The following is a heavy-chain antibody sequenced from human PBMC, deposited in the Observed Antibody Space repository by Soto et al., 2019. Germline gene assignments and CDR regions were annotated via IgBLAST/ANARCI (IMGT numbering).Heavy chain of an antibody. CDR1: GLTFSTYS. V-gene: IGHV3-48*02. J-gene: IGHJ4*02. D-gene: IGHD4-17*01. CDR3: ANTVEY. Sequence: PGGSLRLSCEVSGLTFSTYSMNWVRQAPGKGLQWISYISSSSNDIYYADSVKGRFTISRDNAKNSLYLQMNSLRDEDTAVYYCANTVEYWGQGTLVTVSS. CDR2: ISSSSNDI.